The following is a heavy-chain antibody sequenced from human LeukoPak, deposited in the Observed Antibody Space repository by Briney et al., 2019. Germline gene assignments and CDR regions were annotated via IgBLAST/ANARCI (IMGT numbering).Heavy chain of an antibody. V-gene: IGHV4-34*01. CDR2: INHSGST. CDR1: GGSFSGYY. D-gene: IGHD2-15*01. Sequence: SETLSLTCAVYGGSFSGYYWSWIRQPPGKGLEWIGEINHSGSTNYNPSLKSRVTISVDTSKNQFSLNLSSVTAADTAVYHCARLLAGCPGGRCRAHFDYWGQGTLVTVSS. J-gene: IGHJ4*02. CDR3: ARLLAGCPGGRCRAHFDY.